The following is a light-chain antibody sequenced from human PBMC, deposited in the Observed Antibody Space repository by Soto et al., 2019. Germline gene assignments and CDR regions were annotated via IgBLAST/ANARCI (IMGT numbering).Light chain of an antibody. CDR1: QSISSN. J-gene: IGKJ4*01. CDR2: RTS. CDR3: RQYNNWPRAT. V-gene: IGKV3-15*01. Sequence: EIVMTQSPATLSVSPGERATVSCRASQSISSNLAWYHQKPVQAPRLLMFRTSSRATGFPARFSGSGSGTEFNLTISSLQSEDFGVYYCRQYNNWPRATFGGGTKVDIK.